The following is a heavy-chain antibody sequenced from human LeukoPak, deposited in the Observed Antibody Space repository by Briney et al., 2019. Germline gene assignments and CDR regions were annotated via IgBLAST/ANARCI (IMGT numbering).Heavy chain of an antibody. Sequence: GGSLRLSCAPSGFTFNSYGMHWVRQAPGKGLEWVAVMSYDGSNKYYADSVKGRFTISRDNSKNTLYVQMNSLRPEDTAVYYCAKGSYYDQIPESDYWGQGTLVTVSS. CDR2: MSYDGSNK. CDR1: GFTFNSYG. D-gene: IGHD3-22*01. CDR3: AKGSYYDQIPESDY. V-gene: IGHV3-30*18. J-gene: IGHJ4*02.